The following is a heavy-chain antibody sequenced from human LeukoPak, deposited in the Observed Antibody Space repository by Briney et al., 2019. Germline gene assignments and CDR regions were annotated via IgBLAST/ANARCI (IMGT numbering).Heavy chain of an antibody. CDR2: ISAYNGNT. V-gene: IGHV1-18*01. CDR3: ARDIPDYGDYAGGD. CDR1: GYTFTSYG. D-gene: IGHD4-17*01. J-gene: IGHJ4*02. Sequence: GASVKVSCKASGYTFTSYGISWVRQAPGQGLEWMGWISAYNGNTNYAQKLQGRVTMTTDTSTSTAYMELRSLRSDDTAVCYCARDIPDYGDYAGGDWGQGTLVTVSS.